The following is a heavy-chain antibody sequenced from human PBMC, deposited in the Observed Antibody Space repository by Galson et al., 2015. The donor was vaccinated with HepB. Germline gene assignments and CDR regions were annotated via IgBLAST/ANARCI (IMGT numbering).Heavy chain of an antibody. CDR3: ARVGGAVAGPPTNLQNPGEYYFDY. Sequence: SVKVSCKASGYTFTSYGISWVRQAPGQGLEWMGWISAYNGNTNYAQKLQGRVTMTTDTSTSTAYMELRSLRSDDTAVYYCARVGGAVAGPPTNLQNPGEYYFDYWGQGTLVTVSS. CDR2: ISAYNGNT. D-gene: IGHD6-19*01. J-gene: IGHJ4*02. CDR1: GYTFTSYG. V-gene: IGHV1-18*01.